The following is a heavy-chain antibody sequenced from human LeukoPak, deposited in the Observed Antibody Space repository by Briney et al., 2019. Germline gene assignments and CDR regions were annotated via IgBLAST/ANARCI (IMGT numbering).Heavy chain of an antibody. CDR1: GGSFSGYY. CDR2: INHSGST. D-gene: IGHD6-19*01. CDR3: ARASKWLVNDY. V-gene: IGHV4-34*01. J-gene: IGHJ4*02. Sequence: SETLSLTCAVYGGSFSGYYWSWIRQPPGKGLEWIGEINHSGSTNYNPSPKSRVTISIDTSKNQFSLKLSSVTAADTAVYYCARASKWLVNDYWGQGTLVTVSS.